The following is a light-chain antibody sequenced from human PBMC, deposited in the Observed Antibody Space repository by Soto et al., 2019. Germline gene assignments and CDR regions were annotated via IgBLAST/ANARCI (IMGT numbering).Light chain of an antibody. CDR2: RNN. J-gene: IGLJ3*02. Sequence: QAVVTQPPSASGTPGQRVTISCSGSSSNIGSNYVYWYQQLPGTAPKLLIYRNNQRPSGVPDRFSGSKSGTSASLAISGLRSEDEADYYCAAWDDSLSGNWVFGGGTKVTVL. CDR1: SSNIGSNY. CDR3: AAWDDSLSGNWV. V-gene: IGLV1-47*01.